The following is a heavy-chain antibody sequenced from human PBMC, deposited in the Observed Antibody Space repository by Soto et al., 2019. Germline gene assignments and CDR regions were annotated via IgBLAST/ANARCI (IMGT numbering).Heavy chain of an antibody. D-gene: IGHD2-2*01. CDR1: GGSISSYY. Sequence: ETLSLTCTVSGGSISSYYWSWIRQPPGKGLECIGYIYYSGSTNYNPSLKSRVTISVDTSKNQFSLKLSSVTAADTAVYYCARIGDCISTSCYLLYYYGMDVWGQGTTVTVSS. V-gene: IGHV4-59*01. CDR2: IYYSGST. CDR3: ARIGDCISTSCYLLYYYGMDV. J-gene: IGHJ6*02.